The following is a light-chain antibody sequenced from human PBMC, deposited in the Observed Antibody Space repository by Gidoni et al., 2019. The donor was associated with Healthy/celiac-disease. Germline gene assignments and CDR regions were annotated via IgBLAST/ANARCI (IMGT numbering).Light chain of an antibody. J-gene: IGKJ2*04. Sequence: DIVLTQSPGTLSLSPGEKATLSCMASQSVSSSSLAWYQQKPGQAPRLLIYGASSWAAGIPDRFSGSGSGTDFTLTISRLEPEDFAVYYCQQYGSSSCSFGQGTKLEIK. V-gene: IGKV3-20*01. CDR1: QSVSSSS. CDR3: QQYGSSSCS. CDR2: GAS.